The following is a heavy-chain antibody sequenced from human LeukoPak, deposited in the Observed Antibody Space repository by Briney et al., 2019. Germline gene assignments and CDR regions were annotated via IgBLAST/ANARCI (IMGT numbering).Heavy chain of an antibody. CDR2: IERDGSYG. CDR3: ANIPNSFGPDY. CDR1: GFSFSSYG. V-gene: IGHV3-30*02. J-gene: IGHJ4*02. Sequence: GGSLRLSCAASGFSFSSYGMHWVRQAPGRGLEWLAFIERDGSYGKYADSVKGRFAISRDNSKNTLYLQMNSLRAEDTAVYYCANIPNSFGPDYWGQGSLVTVSS. D-gene: IGHD3-16*01.